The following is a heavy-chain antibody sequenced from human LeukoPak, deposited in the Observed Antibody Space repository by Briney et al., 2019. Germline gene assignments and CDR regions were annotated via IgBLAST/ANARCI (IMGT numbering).Heavy chain of an antibody. CDR3: AKRQVVGDGGFDY. D-gene: IGHD6-19*01. V-gene: IGHV3-23*01. J-gene: IGHJ4*02. CDR1: GLTFSSYA. CDR2: ISGSGGGT. Sequence: PGGSLRLSCAASGLTFSSYAMSWVRQAPGKGLEWVSAISGSGGGTYYADSVKGRFTISRDNSKNTLYLQVNSLRAEDMAVYYCAKRQVVGDGGFDYWGQGTLVTVSS.